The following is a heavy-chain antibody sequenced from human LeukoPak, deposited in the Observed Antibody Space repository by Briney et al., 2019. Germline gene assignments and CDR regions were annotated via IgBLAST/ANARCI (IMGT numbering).Heavy chain of an antibody. Sequence: GGSLRLSCAASGFTFSSYAMNWVRQAPGKGLEWVSYISTSGSTIYYADSVKGRFTISRDNAKNSLSLHMNSLRAEDTAIYYCARVYRAFDYWGQGTLVTVSS. D-gene: IGHD2/OR15-2a*01. CDR3: ARVYRAFDY. CDR2: ISTSGSTI. V-gene: IGHV3-48*03. J-gene: IGHJ4*02. CDR1: GFTFSSYA.